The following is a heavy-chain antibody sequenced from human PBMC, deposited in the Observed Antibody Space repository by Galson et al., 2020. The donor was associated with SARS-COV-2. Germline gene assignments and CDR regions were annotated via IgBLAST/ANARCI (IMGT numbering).Heavy chain of an antibody. V-gene: IGHV3-30*04. D-gene: IGHD1-26*01. CDR3: ARAGSESYYGAFDI. Sequence: GGSLRLSCAASGFTFSSYAMHWVRQAPGKGLEWVAVISYDGSNKYYADSVKGRFTISRDNSKNTLYLQMNSLRAEDTAVYYCARAGSESYYGAFDIWGQGTMVTVSS. J-gene: IGHJ3*02. CDR1: GFTFSSYA. CDR2: ISYDGSNK.